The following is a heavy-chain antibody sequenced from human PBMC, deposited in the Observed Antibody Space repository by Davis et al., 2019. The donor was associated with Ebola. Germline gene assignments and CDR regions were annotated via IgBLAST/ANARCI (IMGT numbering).Heavy chain of an antibody. J-gene: IGHJ4*02. CDR3: AITDYSSPEY. Sequence: PGGSLRLSCAASGFTFSSYWMSWVRQAPGKGLEWVSAILGSGGTTYYADSVKGRFTISRDNSKSTLFLQMNSLRAEDTALYYCAITDYSSPEYWGQGALVTVSS. D-gene: IGHD4-11*01. V-gene: IGHV3-23*01. CDR2: ILGSGGTT. CDR1: GFTFSSYW.